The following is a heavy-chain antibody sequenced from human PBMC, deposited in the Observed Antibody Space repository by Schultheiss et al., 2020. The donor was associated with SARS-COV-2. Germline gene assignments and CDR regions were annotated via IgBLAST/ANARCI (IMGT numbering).Heavy chain of an antibody. Sequence: SETLSLTCTVSGGSISSYYWSWIRQPPGKGLEWIGYIYYSGSTYYNPSLKSRVTISVDTSKNQFSLKLSSVTAADTAVYYCARAGTSWLQYNWFDPWGQGTLVTVSS. V-gene: IGHV4-59*12. CDR2: IYYSGST. CDR1: GGSISSYY. CDR3: ARAGTSWLQYNWFDP. J-gene: IGHJ5*02. D-gene: IGHD2-2*01.